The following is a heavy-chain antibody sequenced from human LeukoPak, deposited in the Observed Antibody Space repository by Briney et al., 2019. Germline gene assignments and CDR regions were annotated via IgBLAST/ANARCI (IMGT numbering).Heavy chain of an antibody. CDR1: GFTFSNYW. CDR2: INGDGGDA. Sequence: PGGSLRLSCAASGFTFSNYWMHWVPQAPGKGLVWVSRINGDGGDANYADSVQGRFTISRDNAKNTLFLQMNSLRAGDTAVYYCASLRQVDAFDDFDIWGQGTMVTVSS. D-gene: IGHD5-12*01. V-gene: IGHV3-74*01. J-gene: IGHJ3*02. CDR3: ASLRQVDAFDDFDI.